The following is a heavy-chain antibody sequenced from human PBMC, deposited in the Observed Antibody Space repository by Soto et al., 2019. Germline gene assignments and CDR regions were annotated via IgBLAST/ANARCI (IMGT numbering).Heavy chain of an antibody. J-gene: IGHJ6*02. CDR2: ISASGDFT. CDR3: AKEDGYCSSSSCPFGLDV. Sequence: GGSLRLSCAASGFTFSDYYMSWICQAPGKGLEWVSDISASGDFTFYADSVKGRFTISRDNSKNTLYLQMNSLRADDTAVYFCAKEDGYCSSSSCPFGLDVWGQGTTVTVSS. D-gene: IGHD2-2*03. CDR1: GFTFSDYY. V-gene: IGHV3-23*01.